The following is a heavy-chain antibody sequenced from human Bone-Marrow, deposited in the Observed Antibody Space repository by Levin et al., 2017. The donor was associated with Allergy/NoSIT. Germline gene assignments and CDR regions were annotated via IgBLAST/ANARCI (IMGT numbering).Heavy chain of an antibody. CDR1: GFTFSSSW. Sequence: HGESLKISCVASGFTFSSSWMHWVRQVPGKGLVWVSLINSDGSDTRYADSVKGRFTVSRDNAKNTVYLQMNSLRAEDAAVYYCARRTGTAATSYYFDYWGQGTLVTVSS. V-gene: IGHV3-74*01. CDR3: ARRTGTAATSYYFDY. D-gene: IGHD6-25*01. J-gene: IGHJ4*02. CDR2: INSDGSDT.